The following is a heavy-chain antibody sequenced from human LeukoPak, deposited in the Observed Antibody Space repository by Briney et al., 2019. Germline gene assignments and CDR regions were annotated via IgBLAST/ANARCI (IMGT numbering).Heavy chain of an antibody. J-gene: IGHJ4*02. Sequence: GGSLRLSCAASGFTFSSYGMHWVRQAPGKGLEWVAVIWYDGSNKYYADSVKGRLTISRDNSKNTLYLQMNSLRAEDTAVYYCAREVRGVAPGDYWGQGTLVTVSS. V-gene: IGHV3-33*01. D-gene: IGHD3-10*01. CDR1: GFTFSSYG. CDR2: IWYDGSNK. CDR3: AREVRGVAPGDY.